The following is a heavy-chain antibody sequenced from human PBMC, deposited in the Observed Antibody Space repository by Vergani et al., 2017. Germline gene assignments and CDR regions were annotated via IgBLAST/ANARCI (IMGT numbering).Heavy chain of an antibody. J-gene: IGHJ5*02. CDR2: IFYSGTT. D-gene: IGHD6-19*01. V-gene: IGHV4-39*01. Sequence: QVHLQESGPGLVKPSETLSLTCTVSGFSVSTGSYYWGWIRQPPGKGLEWIGSIFYSGTTYYNPSLKGRVTISVDNSKNHFSLKLSSVTASDTAVYYCARIGYSSGYWFDPWGQGTLVTVSS. CDR3: ARIGYSSGYWFDP. CDR1: GFSVSTGSYY.